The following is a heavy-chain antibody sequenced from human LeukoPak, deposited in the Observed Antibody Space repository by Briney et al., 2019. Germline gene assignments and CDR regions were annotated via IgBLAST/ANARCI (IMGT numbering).Heavy chain of an antibody. Sequence: SETLSLTCILSGGSITGSSYYWDWIRQPPGKGLEWIGSFYYSGSTYYNPSLKSRVTISVDASKNLFSLKLSSVTAADTAVYYCARHGKGSGSYYHAFDIWGQGTMVTVSS. CDR1: GGSITGSSYY. CDR3: ARHGKGSGSYYHAFDI. V-gene: IGHV4-39*01. CDR2: FYYSGST. J-gene: IGHJ3*02. D-gene: IGHD3-10*01.